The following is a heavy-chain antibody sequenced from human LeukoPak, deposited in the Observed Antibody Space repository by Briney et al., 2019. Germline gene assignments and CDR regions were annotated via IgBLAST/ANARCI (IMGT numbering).Heavy chain of an antibody. Sequence: GGSLRLSCAASGFTFSSYDMNWVRQAPGKGLEWVSYISSSGSTIYYADSVKGRFTISRDNAKNSLYLQMNSLGAEDTAVYYCAGYSYGYPFYYWGQGTLVNGSS. CDR2: ISSSGSTI. J-gene: IGHJ4*02. CDR1: GFTFSSYD. CDR3: AGYSYGYPFYY. D-gene: IGHD5-18*01. V-gene: IGHV3-48*03.